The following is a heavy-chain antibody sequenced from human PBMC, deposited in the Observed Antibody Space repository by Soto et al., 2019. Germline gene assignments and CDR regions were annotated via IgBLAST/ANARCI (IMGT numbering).Heavy chain of an antibody. CDR2: IIPIFGTA. D-gene: IGHD3-22*01. V-gene: IGHV1-69*13. J-gene: IGHJ4*02. Sequence: ASVKVSCKASGGTFSSYAISWVRQAPGQGLEWMGGIIPIFGTANYAQKFQGRVTITADESTSTAYMELSSLRSEDTAVYYCARDNSNYYDSSGYALDYWGQGTLVTVSS. CDR3: ARDNSNYYDSSGYALDY. CDR1: GGTFSSYA.